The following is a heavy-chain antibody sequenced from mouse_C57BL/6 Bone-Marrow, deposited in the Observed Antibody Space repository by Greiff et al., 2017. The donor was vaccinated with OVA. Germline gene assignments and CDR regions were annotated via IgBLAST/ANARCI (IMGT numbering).Heavy chain of an antibody. D-gene: IGHD5-5*01. CDR3: AREAIYLTWFAY. V-gene: IGHV1-69*01. Sequence: QVQLQQPGAELVMPGASVKLSCKASGYTFTSYWMHWVKQRPGQGLEWIGEIDPSDSYTNYNQKFKGKSTLTVDKSSSTAYMQLSSLTSEDSAVYYFAREAIYLTWFAYWGQGTLVTVSA. CDR2: IDPSDSYT. J-gene: IGHJ3*01. CDR1: GYTFTSYW.